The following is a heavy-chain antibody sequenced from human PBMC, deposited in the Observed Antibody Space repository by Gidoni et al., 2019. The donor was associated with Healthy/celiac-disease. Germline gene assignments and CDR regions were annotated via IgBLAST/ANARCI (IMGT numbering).Heavy chain of an antibody. CDR3: ARDGQNTDYDISNWFDP. CDR2: IFPIRGIA. Sequence: QVQLVQSGSAVKKPGSSVKVSCKASAGTFISYSISWGRQAAGQGLGWMRRIFPIRGIANYAQKFQGRVTITAYKSTSTAYMELSSLRSEDTAVYYCARDGQNTDYDISNWFDPWGQGTLVTVSS. D-gene: IGHD3-9*01. CDR1: AGTFISYS. J-gene: IGHJ5*02. V-gene: IGHV1-69*04.